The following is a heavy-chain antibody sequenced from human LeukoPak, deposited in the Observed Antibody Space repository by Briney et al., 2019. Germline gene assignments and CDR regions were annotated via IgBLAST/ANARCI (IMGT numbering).Heavy chain of an antibody. CDR1: GGSISSGGYY. CDR3: ARGRLVPMVRGVISP. V-gene: IGHV4-30-2*01. D-gene: IGHD3-10*01. J-gene: IGHJ4*02. Sequence: PSQTLSLTCTVSGGSISSGGYYWSWIRQPPGKGLEWIGEINHSGSTNYNPSLKSRVTISVDTSKNQFSLKLSSVTAADTAVYYCARGRLVPMVRGVISPWGQGTLVTVSS. CDR2: INHSGST.